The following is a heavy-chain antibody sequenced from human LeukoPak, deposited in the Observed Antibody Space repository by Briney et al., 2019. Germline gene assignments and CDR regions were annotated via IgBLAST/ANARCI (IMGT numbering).Heavy chain of an antibody. CDR2: MNPNSGNT. V-gene: IGHV1-8*01. Sequence: ASVKVSCKASGYTFTSYDINWVRQATGQGLEWMGWMNPNSGNTGYAQKFQGRVTMTRNTSISTAYMELSSLRSEDTAVYYCARGTGYYDSSGYYFGGNYYYYMDVWGKGTTVTVSS. D-gene: IGHD3-22*01. CDR3: ARGTGYYDSSGYYFGGNYYYYMDV. J-gene: IGHJ6*03. CDR1: GYTFTSYD.